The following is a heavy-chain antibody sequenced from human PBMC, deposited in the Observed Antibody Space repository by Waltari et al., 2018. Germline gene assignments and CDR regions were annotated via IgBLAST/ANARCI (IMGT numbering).Heavy chain of an antibody. Sequence: QVQLVQSGAEVKKPGSSVKVSCKASGGTFSSYAISWVRKAPGQGLEWMGGTIPILGTANYAQKFQGRVTITADESTSTAYMELSSLRSEDTAVYYCALLPSTGYCTNGVCYPFDYWGQGTLVTVSS. CDR1: GGTFSSYA. CDR2: TIPILGTA. J-gene: IGHJ4*02. CDR3: ALLPSTGYCTNGVCYPFDY. D-gene: IGHD2-8*01. V-gene: IGHV1-69*11.